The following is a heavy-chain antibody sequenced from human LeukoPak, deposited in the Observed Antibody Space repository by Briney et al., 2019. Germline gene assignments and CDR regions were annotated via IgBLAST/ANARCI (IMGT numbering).Heavy chain of an antibody. CDR1: GGSISSGGYY. D-gene: IGHD3-10*01. V-gene: IGHV4-31*03. CDR3: AREAGSGSFFDY. Sequence: SQTLSLTCTVSGGSISSGGYYWSWIRQHPGKGLEWIGYIYYSGSTYYNPSLKSRVTISVDTSKNQFPLKLSSVTAADTAVYYCAREAGSGSFFDYWGQGTLVTVSS. J-gene: IGHJ4*02. CDR2: IYYSGST.